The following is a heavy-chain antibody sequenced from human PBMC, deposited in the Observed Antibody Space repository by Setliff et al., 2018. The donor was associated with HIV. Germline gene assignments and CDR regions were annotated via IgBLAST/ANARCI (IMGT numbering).Heavy chain of an antibody. CDR1: EFTFSSYW. CDR2: IKQEGSQK. CDR3: ARDYYGGFGDYDFGNYFDY. V-gene: IGHV3-7*03. J-gene: IGHJ4*02. Sequence: ETLSLSCAASEFTFSSYWMSWVRQTPGKGLEWVANIKQEGSQKYYVDSVKGRFTISRDNAKNSLYLQMNSLRAEDTAVYYCARDYYGGFGDYDFGNYFDYWGQGTLVTVSS. D-gene: IGHD4-17*01.